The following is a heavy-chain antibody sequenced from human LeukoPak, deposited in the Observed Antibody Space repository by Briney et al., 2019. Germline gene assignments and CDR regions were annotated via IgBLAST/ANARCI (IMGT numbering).Heavy chain of an antibody. CDR3: ASGKYYYDSSGEEFDY. V-gene: IGHV1-69*13. D-gene: IGHD3-22*01. Sequence: SVKVSCKASGGTFSSYAISWVRQAPGQGLEWMGGIIPIFGTANYAQKFQGRVTITADESTSTAYMELSSLRSEDTAVYYCASGKYYYDSSGEEFDYWGQGTLVTVSS. CDR2: IIPIFGTA. CDR1: GGTFSSYA. J-gene: IGHJ4*02.